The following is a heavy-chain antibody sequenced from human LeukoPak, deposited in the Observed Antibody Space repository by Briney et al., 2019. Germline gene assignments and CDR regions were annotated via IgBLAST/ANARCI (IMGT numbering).Heavy chain of an antibody. CDR2: IIGGGGST. Sequence: GGSLRLSCAASGFTFSSYAMSWVRQAPGKGLEWVSGIIGGGGSTYYADPVKGRFTISGDNSRNTLFLQMNSLRAEDTAVYYCARGRDGYNLIDAFDIWGQGTMVTVSS. CDR3: ARGRDGYNLIDAFDI. D-gene: IGHD5-24*01. CDR1: GFTFSSYA. J-gene: IGHJ3*02. V-gene: IGHV3-23*01.